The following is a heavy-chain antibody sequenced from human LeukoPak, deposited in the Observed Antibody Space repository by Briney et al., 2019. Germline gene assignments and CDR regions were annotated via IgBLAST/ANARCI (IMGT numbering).Heavy chain of an antibody. CDR2: INPNSGGT. J-gene: IGHJ4*02. CDR3: ARASEAYCGGDCYSYPGDY. V-gene: IGHV1-2*02. Sequence: ASVKVSCKAFGYTFTGYYMHWVRQAPGQGLEWMGWINPNSGGTNYAQKFQGRVTMTRDTSISTAYMELSRLRSDDTAVYYCARASEAYCGGDCYSYPGDYWGQGTLVTVSS. CDR1: GYTFTGYY. D-gene: IGHD2-21*01.